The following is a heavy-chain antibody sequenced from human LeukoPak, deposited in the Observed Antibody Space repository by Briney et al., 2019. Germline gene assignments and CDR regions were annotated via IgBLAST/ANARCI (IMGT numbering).Heavy chain of an antibody. CDR3: AIHGGGTIRLGAFDI. D-gene: IGHD3-3*01. J-gene: IGHJ3*02. Sequence: SGGSLRLSCAASAFTFSSYGMSWVRQAPGKGLEWVSAISGDGRDIFYADAVKGRFTISRDNSKNTLYLQMNSLRDEDTALYYCAIHGGGTIRLGAFDIWGQGTMVTVSS. CDR2: ISGDGRDI. CDR1: AFTFSSYG. V-gene: IGHV3-23*01.